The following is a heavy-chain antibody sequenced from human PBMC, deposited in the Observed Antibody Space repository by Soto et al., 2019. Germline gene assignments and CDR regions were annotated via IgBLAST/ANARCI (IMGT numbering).Heavy chain of an antibody. Sequence: QLQESGPGLVKPSQTLSLTCTVSGASINNNDYYWSWIRQTPGKGLEWIGYVYYSGTTDYIPSLKTRLSMSIHKSQNQFTLKLNSVTAPATATYYCARMSYFYDKWYFDLLGRGTLVTVSS. CDR3: ARMSYFYDKWYFDL. D-gene: IGHD3-22*01. J-gene: IGHJ2*01. CDR1: GASINNNDYY. CDR2: VYYSGTT. V-gene: IGHV4-30-4*01.